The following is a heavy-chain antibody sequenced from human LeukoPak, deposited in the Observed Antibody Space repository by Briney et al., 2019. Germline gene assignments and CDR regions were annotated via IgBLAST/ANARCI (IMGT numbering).Heavy chain of an antibody. D-gene: IGHD3-3*01. CDR3: ATEASGLNWFDL. CDR1: GYTFIYYY. Sequence: GASVTVSFTASGYTFIYYYIHWVRQAPGQGLEWMGGINPNSGGTNYEQKFQGRVTMTRDKSITKTYMELSRLTPDDSAVYFCATEASGLNWFDLWGQGTLVTVSS. V-gene: IGHV1-2*02. J-gene: IGHJ5*02. CDR2: INPNSGGT.